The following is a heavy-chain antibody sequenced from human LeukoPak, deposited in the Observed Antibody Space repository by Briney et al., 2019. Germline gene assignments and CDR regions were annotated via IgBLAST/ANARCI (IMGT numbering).Heavy chain of an antibody. CDR3: ASQGAGDYFDY. D-gene: IGHD6-19*01. Sequence: PGGSLRLSCAVSGFTFSDYYMRWIRQAPGKGLEWVSYISSRGSTIYYADSVKGRFTISRDNAKNSLYLQMNSLRAEDTAVYYCASQGAGDYFDYWGQGTLVTVSS. CDR2: ISSRGSTI. J-gene: IGHJ4*02. V-gene: IGHV3-11*01. CDR1: GFTFSDYY.